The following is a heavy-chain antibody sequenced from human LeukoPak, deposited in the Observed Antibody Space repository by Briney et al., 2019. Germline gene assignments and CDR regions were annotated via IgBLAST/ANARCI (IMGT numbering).Heavy chain of an antibody. J-gene: IGHJ4*02. D-gene: IGHD1-1*01. V-gene: IGHV1-46*01. CDR2: INPSGGST. CDR1: GYTFTSYY. CDR3: ARGTTDDY. Sequence: GSVKVSCKASGYTFTSYYIDWARQAPGQGLEWMGVINPSGGSTRYAQKFQGRVTMTGDPSTRTVYMELSSLTSDDTAVYYCARGTTDDYWGPGNPGTVSS.